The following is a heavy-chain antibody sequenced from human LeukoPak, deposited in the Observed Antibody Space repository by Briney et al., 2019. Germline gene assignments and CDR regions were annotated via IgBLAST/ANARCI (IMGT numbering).Heavy chain of an antibody. CDR1: GFTLSSYW. D-gene: IGHD3-22*01. CDR2: IKQVGSEK. J-gene: IGHJ4*02. Sequence: PGGSLRLSCAASGFTLSSYWMSWVRQAPGKGLEWVANIKQVGSEKYNVDSVKGRFTISRDNAKNPLYLQMNSLRAGDTGVYYCASNYYDSSGYYDHRFDYWGRGTLVTVSS. CDR3: ASNYYDSSGYYDHRFDY. V-gene: IGHV3-7*01.